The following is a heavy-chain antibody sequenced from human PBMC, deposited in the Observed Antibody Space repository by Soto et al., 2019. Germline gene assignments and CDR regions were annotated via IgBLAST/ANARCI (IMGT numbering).Heavy chain of an antibody. J-gene: IGHJ4*02. V-gene: IGHV3-30*03. CDR1: GFTFSSYA. CDR3: TGEVASGY. Sequence: GGSLRLSCAASGFTFSSYAMSWVRQAPGKGLEWVAVISRDGGTKYYADSVKGRFTISRDNSRNTLFLEMNSLRSDDMAVYYCTGEVASGYWGQGTLVTVSS. D-gene: IGHD2-8*02. CDR2: ISRDGGTK.